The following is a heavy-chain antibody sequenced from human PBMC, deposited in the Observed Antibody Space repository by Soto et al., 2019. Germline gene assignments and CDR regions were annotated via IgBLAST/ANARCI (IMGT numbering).Heavy chain of an antibody. Sequence: QVQLQESGPGLVKPSETLSLTCTVSGGSISSYYWSWIRQPPGKGLEWIGYIYYSGSTNYNPSLKSRVTLSVDTSKDQFSLELSSVAAADPGVYYCATALGRFGELLFDYWGQGTLVTVSS. CDR3: ATALGRFGELLFDY. CDR1: GGSISSYY. CDR2: IYYSGST. V-gene: IGHV4-59*01. J-gene: IGHJ4*02. D-gene: IGHD3-10*01.